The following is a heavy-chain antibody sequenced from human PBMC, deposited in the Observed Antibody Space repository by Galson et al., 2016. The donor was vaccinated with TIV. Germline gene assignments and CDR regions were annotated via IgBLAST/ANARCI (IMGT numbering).Heavy chain of an antibody. Sequence: SLRLSCAATGFSFSGYEMNWVRQAPGKGLEWVSYIIESGRTIYYADSVKGRFTISRDNSRDTLYMQMNSLRDEDTAVYYCVKVPSSGFTYYYAMDVWGQGTTVTVSS. CDR2: IIESGRTI. J-gene: IGHJ6*02. CDR3: VKVPSSGFTYYYAMDV. V-gene: IGHV3-48*03. CDR1: GFSFSGYE. D-gene: IGHD6-19*01.